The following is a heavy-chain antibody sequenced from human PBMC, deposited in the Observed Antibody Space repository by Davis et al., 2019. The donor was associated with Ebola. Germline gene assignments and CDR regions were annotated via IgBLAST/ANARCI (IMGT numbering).Heavy chain of an antibody. CDR2: IDPSDSYT. J-gene: IGHJ4*02. CDR3: ARLGARRAVAALDY. D-gene: IGHD6-19*01. Sequence: GESLKISCKGSEYTFSNYWIGWVRQLPGKGLEWMGRIDPSDSYTNYSPSFQGQVTISADKSISTAYLQWSSLKASDTAMYYCARLGARRAVAALDYWGQGTLVTVSS. CDR1: EYTFSNYW. V-gene: IGHV5-10-1*04.